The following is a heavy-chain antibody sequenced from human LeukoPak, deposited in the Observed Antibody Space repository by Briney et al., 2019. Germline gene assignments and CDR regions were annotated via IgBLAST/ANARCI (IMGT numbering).Heavy chain of an antibody. CDR2: IFHSGST. J-gene: IGHJ6*03. CDR3: ARAFGYSYGYYMDV. V-gene: IGHV4-39*07. CDR1: GGSISSSSYY. D-gene: IGHD5-18*01. Sequence: SETLSLTCTVSGGSISSSSYYWGWIRQPPGKGLEWIGSIFHSGSTYYNPSLKSRVTISVDTSKNQFSLKLNSVTAADTAVYYCARAFGYSYGYYMDVWGKGTTVTVSS.